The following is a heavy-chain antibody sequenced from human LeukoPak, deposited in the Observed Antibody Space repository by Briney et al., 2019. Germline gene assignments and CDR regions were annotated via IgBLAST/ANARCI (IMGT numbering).Heavy chain of an antibody. V-gene: IGHV3-21*04. J-gene: IGHJ5*02. CDR3: AKAGSGCSTTSCFGRQGGNWFDP. CDR1: GFTFSSYS. D-gene: IGHD2-2*01. Sequence: GGSLRLSCAASGFTFSSYSMNWVRQAPGKGLEWVSSISSSSSYMYYADSVKGRFTISRDNAKNSLYLQMNSLRAEDTAVYYCAKAGSGCSTTSCFGRQGGNWFDPWGQGTLVTVSS. CDR2: ISSSSSYM.